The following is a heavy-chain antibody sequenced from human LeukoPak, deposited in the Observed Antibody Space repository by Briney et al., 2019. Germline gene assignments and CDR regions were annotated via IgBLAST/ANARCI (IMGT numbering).Heavy chain of an antibody. Sequence: GGSLRLSCAASGFTFSSYSMNWVRQAPGKGLEWVSSISSSSSYIYYADSVKGRFTISRDNAKNSLYLQMNSLRAEDTAVYYCAREGVLGGSGSYYNVNAFDIWGQGTMVTVSS. D-gene: IGHD3-10*01. J-gene: IGHJ3*02. V-gene: IGHV3-21*01. CDR3: AREGVLGGSGSYYNVNAFDI. CDR1: GFTFSSYS. CDR2: ISSSSSYI.